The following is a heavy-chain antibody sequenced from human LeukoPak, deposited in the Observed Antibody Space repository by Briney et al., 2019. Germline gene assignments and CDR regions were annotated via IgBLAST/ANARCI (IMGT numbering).Heavy chain of an antibody. CDR2: ISYDGSNK. CDR1: GFTFNSYG. CDR3: AKDGYDAFDI. Sequence: GGSLRLSCAASGFTFNSYGMHWVRQAPGKGLEWVAVISYDGSNKYYADSVKGRFTISRDNSKNTLYLQMNSLRAEDTAVYYCAKDGYDAFDIWGQGTMVTVSS. J-gene: IGHJ3*02. V-gene: IGHV3-30*18. D-gene: IGHD6-13*01.